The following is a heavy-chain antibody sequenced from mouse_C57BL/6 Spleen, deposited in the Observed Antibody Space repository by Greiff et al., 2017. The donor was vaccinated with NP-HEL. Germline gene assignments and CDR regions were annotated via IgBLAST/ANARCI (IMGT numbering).Heavy chain of an antibody. D-gene: IGHD1-1*01. CDR3: ARYYGSSYAMDY. J-gene: IGHJ4*01. CDR1: GYNFTSYW. CDR2: IDPSDSYT. Sequence: VQLQQPGAELVQPGASVKLSCKASGYNFTSYWMQWVKQRPGQGLEWIGEIDPSDSYTNYNQKFKGKATLTVDTSSSTAYMQLSSLTSEDSAVYYCARYYGSSYAMDYWGQGTSVTVSS. V-gene: IGHV1-50*01.